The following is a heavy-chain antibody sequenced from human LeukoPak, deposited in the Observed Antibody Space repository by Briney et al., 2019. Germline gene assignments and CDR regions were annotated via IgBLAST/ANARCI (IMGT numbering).Heavy chain of an antibody. CDR1: VFSLSSYA. D-gene: IGHD3-3*01. CDR2: MSSSDDGR. Sequence: PGGSLRLSCATSVFSLSSYAMSWVRQAPGRGLEWVSAMSSSDDGRYYAASVRGRFTISRDTSRSTLYLQMNSLRAEDAAVYYCARDNTISGHYEVGYWGQGTLVTVSS. V-gene: IGHV3-23*01. CDR3: ARDNTISGHYEVGY. J-gene: IGHJ4*02.